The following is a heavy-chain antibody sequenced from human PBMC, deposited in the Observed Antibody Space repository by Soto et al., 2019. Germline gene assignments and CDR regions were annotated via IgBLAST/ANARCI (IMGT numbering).Heavy chain of an antibody. D-gene: IGHD2-2*01. CDR2: IYYSGST. V-gene: IGHV4-30-4*01. Sequence: QVQLQESGPGLVKPSQTLSLTCTVSGGSISSGDYYWSWIRQPPGKGLEWIGYIYYSGSTYYNPSLKSRVTISVDTSKNQFSLKLSSVTAADTAVYYCARALSGLVVGGSHYYYGMDVWGQGTTVTVSS. CDR3: ARALSGLVVGGSHYYYGMDV. J-gene: IGHJ6*02. CDR1: GGSISSGDYY.